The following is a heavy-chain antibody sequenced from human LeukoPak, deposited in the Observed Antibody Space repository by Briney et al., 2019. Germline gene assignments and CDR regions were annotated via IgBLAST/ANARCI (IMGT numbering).Heavy chain of an antibody. CDR2: INHSGST. CDR1: GGSFSGYY. Sequence: SETLSLTCAVYGGSFSGYYWSWIRQPPGKGLEWIGGINHSGSTNYNPSLKSRVTISVDTSKNQFSLKLSSVTAADTAVYYCARLSWFGELLPWGQGTLVTVSS. D-gene: IGHD3-10*01. CDR3: ARLSWFGELLP. V-gene: IGHV4-34*01. J-gene: IGHJ5*02.